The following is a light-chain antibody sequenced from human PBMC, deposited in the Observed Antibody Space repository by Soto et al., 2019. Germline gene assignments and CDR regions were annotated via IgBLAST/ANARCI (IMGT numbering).Light chain of an antibody. J-gene: IGKJ3*01. CDR1: QSVSSN. CDR2: GAS. Sequence: EIVMTQSPATLSGSPGERATLSCRASQSVSSNLAWYQQKPGQAPRLLIYGASTRATGIPARFSGSGSGTEFTLTISSLQSEDFAVYYCQQYNNWPPGFTFGPGTKVDIK. V-gene: IGKV3-15*01. CDR3: QQYNNWPPGFT.